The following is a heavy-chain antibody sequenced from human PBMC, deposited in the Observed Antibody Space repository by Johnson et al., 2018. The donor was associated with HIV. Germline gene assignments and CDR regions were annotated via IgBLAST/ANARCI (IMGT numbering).Heavy chain of an antibody. CDR2: IRHDGTNK. Sequence: VQLVESGGGVVQPGGSLRLSCAASGFTFSNYGMHWVRQGPGKGLEWVAFIRHDGTNKYYADSVKGRFTISRDNSKNTLYLQMNSLRAEDTAVYYCAKETPSSGGTFDIWGQGTMVTVSS. J-gene: IGHJ3*02. CDR1: GFTFSNYG. V-gene: IGHV3-30*02. CDR3: AKETPSSGGTFDI. D-gene: IGHD6-25*01.